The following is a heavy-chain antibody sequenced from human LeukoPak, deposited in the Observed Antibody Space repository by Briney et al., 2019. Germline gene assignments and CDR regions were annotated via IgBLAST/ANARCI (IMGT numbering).Heavy chain of an antibody. V-gene: IGHV1-18*01. D-gene: IGHD2-15*01. CDR1: GYTFTSYG. J-gene: IGHJ4*02. CDR3: ARGTYCSGGSCYYTFDY. Sequence: GASVKVSCKASGYTFTSYGISWVRQAPGQGLEWMGWISAYNGNTNYAQKFQGRVTITTDESTSTAYMELSSLRSEDTAVYYCARGTYCSGGSCYYTFDYWGQGTLVTVSS. CDR2: ISAYNGNT.